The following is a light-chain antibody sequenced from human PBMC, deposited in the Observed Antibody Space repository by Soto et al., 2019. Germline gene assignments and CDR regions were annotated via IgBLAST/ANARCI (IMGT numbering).Light chain of an antibody. J-gene: IGKJ1*01. Sequence: EIVMTQSPATLSVSPGETVTLSCRASQSVSSNLAWYQQKPGQAPRLLIYGASTRATDIPARFSGSGSGTELTLTISSLQSEDFAVYYSQQYNNFWTFGQGTKVE. V-gene: IGKV3-15*01. CDR3: QQYNNFWT. CDR2: GAS. CDR1: QSVSSN.